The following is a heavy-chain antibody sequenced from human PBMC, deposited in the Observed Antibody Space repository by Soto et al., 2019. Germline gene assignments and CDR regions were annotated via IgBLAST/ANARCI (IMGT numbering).Heavy chain of an antibody. V-gene: IGHV4-30-2*01. CDR1: GGSISSAVYS. J-gene: IGHJ5*02. CDR2: ISYSGST. D-gene: IGHD3-16*01. CDR3: AREGVCAHDVCYGNRFDP. Sequence: TLSLTCAVSGGSISSAVYSWSWLRQPPWKCLEWIGYISYSGSTSYNPSLQSRVTMSLDRSKNQFSLRLSSVTAADSAVYYFAREGVCAHDVCYGNRFDPWGHRTLDTVSS.